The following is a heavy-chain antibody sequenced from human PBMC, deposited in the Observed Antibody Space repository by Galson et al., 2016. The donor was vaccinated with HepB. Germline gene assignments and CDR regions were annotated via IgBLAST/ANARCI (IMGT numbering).Heavy chain of an antibody. Sequence: ILSLTCPVSGGSISSGGYYWTWIRQHPGKGLEWIGYTYHTGGTFYNPSLNSRIIISVDASKNEFSLRLSSVTAADTAVYYCAGLPGGSYYGLDVWGQGTTVTVSS. CDR1: GGSISSGGYY. J-gene: IGHJ6*02. V-gene: IGHV4-31*03. D-gene: IGHD3-10*01. CDR3: AGLPGGSYYGLDV. CDR2: TYHTGGT.